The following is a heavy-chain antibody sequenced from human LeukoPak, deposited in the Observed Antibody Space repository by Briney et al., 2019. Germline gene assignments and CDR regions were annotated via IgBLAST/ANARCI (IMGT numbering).Heavy chain of an antibody. J-gene: IGHJ4*02. CDR3: ARARWFGEGEDY. V-gene: IGHV3-48*04. D-gene: IGHD3-10*01. CDR2: ISSSSSTI. CDR1: GFTFSDYS. Sequence: GGSLRLSCAAPGFTFSDYSMNWVRQAPGKGLEWVSYISSSSSTIYYADSVKGRFTISRDNAKNSLFLLMDSLRAEDTAMYYCARARWFGEGEDYWGQGTLVTVSS.